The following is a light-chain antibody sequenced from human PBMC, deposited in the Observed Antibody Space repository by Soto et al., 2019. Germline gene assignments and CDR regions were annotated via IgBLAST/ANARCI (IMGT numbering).Light chain of an antibody. CDR3: QHYGSSFT. CDR2: GAS. CDR1: QSVSSSY. J-gene: IGKJ3*01. V-gene: IGKV3-20*01. Sequence: EIVLTQSPGTLSLSPGERATLSCRASQSVSSSYLAWYQQKPGQAPRLLIYGASSRATGIPDRFSGSGSGTDFYLTISRLEPEDFAVYYCQHYGSSFTFGPGTKVDIK.